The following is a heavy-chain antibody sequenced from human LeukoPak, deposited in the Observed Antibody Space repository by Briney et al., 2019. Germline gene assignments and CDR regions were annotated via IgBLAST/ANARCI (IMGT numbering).Heavy chain of an antibody. CDR3: ARAVAGLYFDY. CDR2: IIPIFDTA. D-gene: IGHD6-19*01. V-gene: IGHV1-69*13. CDR1: GGTFSSYA. Sequence: ASVKVSCKASGGTFSSYAISWVRQAPGQGLEWIGGIIPIFDTANYAQKFQGRVTITADESTSTAYMELSSLRSEDTAVYYCARAVAGLYFDYWGQGTLVTVSS. J-gene: IGHJ4*02.